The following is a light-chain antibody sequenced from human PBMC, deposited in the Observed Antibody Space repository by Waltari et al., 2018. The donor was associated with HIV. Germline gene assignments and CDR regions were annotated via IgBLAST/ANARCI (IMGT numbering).Light chain of an antibody. CDR1: SLRSYY. J-gene: IGLJ1*01. CDR3: NSRDSSGNHYV. V-gene: IGLV3-19*01. Sequence: SSELTQDPAVSVALGPTVRITCQGDSLRSYYASWYQQKPGQAPVLVIYGKNNRPSGIPDRFSGSSSGNTASLIITGAQAEDDADYYCNSRDSSGNHYVFGTGTKVTVL. CDR2: GKN.